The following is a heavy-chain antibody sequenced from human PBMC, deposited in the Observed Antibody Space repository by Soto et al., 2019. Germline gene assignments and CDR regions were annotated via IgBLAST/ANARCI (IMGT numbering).Heavy chain of an antibody. CDR1: GFTLRGAW. V-gene: IGHV3-7*04. J-gene: IGHJ4*02. Sequence: EVQLVESGGDLVQPGGSLRLTCAASGFTLRGAWMSWVRQAPGIGLEWVANINQDGSDKNYVTSVKGRFTISRDNAKDSVYLQMNSLRGEDTAVFYCARGGGNFDRWGQGTLVTVSS. CDR3: ARGGGNFDR. D-gene: IGHD3-16*01. CDR2: INQDGSDK.